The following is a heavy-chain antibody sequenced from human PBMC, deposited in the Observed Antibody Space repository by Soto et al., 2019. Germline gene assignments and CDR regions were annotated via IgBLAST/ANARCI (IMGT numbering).Heavy chain of an antibody. CDR1: GFFISSGNY. J-gene: IGHJ3*01. Sequence: SETLSLTCAVSGFFISSGNYWGWIRKPPGKGLEWIGSIFHGGNTYYNPSLKSRVTISVDMSKNQFSLKLNSVTAADTAVYYCARARWYDAFDVWGQGTVVTVS. CDR2: IFHGGNT. D-gene: IGHD2-15*01. V-gene: IGHV4-38-2*01. CDR3: ARARWYDAFDV.